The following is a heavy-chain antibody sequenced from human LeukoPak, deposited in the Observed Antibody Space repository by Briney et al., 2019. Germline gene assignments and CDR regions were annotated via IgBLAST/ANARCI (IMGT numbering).Heavy chain of an antibody. CDR1: GFTFDDYG. CDR3: AELGITMIGGV. CDR2: INWNGGST. J-gene: IGHJ6*04. V-gene: IGHV3-20*04. D-gene: IGHD3-10*02. Sequence: GGSLRLSCAASGFTFDDYGMSWVRQAPGKGLEWVSGINWNGGSTGYADSVKGRFTISRDNAKNSLFLQMNSLRAGDTAVYYCAELGITMIGGVWGKGTTVTISS.